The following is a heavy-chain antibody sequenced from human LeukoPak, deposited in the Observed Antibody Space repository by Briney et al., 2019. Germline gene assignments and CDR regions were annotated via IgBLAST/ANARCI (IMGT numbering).Heavy chain of an antibody. CDR1: GGSISSSNW. V-gene: IGHV4-4*02. Sequence: SETLSLTCAVSGGSISSSNWWSWVRQPPGKGLEWIGEIYHSGSANYNPSLKSRVTISVDTSKNQFSLKLSSVTAADTAVYYCARGDYGDSDTFDYWGQGTLVTVSS. D-gene: IGHD4-17*01. J-gene: IGHJ4*02. CDR3: ARGDYGDSDTFDY. CDR2: IYHSGSA.